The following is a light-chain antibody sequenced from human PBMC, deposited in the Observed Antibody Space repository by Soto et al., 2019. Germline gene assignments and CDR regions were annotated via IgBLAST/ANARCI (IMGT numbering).Light chain of an antibody. J-gene: IGKJ3*01. CDR2: DAS. CDR1: QSVSSSY. Sequence: EIVLTQSPGTLSLSPGERATLSCRASQSVSSSYLAWYQQKPGQAPRLLIYDASRRATGIPDRFSGSGSGTDFTLTISRLEPEDFAVYYCQQYGSSHLTFGPGTKVDIK. V-gene: IGKV3-20*01. CDR3: QQYGSSHLT.